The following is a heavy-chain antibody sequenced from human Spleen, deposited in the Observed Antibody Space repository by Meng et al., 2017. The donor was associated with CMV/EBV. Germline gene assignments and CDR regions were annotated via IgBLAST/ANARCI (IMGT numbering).Heavy chain of an antibody. Sequence: GESLKISCAASGFSVSINYMSWVRQAPGKGLECVSLLYNGDRTYYADSVKGRFTISRDNAKNTLYLQMNSLRAEDTAVYYCARTGYCRDTNCYYFGASYGVDVWGQGTTVTVSS. CDR1: GFSVSINY. D-gene: IGHD2-2*01. J-gene: IGHJ6*02. CDR3: ARTGYCRDTNCYYFGASYGVDV. CDR2: LYNGDRT. V-gene: IGHV3-53*01.